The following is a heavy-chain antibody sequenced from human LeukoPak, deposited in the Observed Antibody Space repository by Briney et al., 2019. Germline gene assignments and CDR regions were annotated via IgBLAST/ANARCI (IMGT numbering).Heavy chain of an antibody. CDR2: INHSGST. Sequence: SETLSLTCAVYGGSFSGYYWSWIRQPPGKGLECIGEINHSGSTNYSLSLESRVTISVDASKNQFSLKLSSVTAADTAVYYCARGSVNYCSSTSCSGAFDIWGQGTMVTVSS. CDR1: GGSFSGYY. V-gene: IGHV4-34*01. J-gene: IGHJ3*02. D-gene: IGHD2-2*01. CDR3: ARGSVNYCSSTSCSGAFDI.